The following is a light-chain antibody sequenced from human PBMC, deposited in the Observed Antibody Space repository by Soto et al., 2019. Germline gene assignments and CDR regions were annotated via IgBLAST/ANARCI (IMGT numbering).Light chain of an antibody. V-gene: IGKV3-11*01. CDR1: QTVSRY. J-gene: IGKJ4*01. Sequence: IGLTQSPATLTFSPGERATLSCRASQTVSRYLSWYQQKPGQAPRLLIYDAFNRAPGIPARFSGSGSGTDFSLTISSLEPEDFAVYYCLQRGDWPPSFCGVTKVDIK. CDR3: LQRGDWPPS. CDR2: DAF.